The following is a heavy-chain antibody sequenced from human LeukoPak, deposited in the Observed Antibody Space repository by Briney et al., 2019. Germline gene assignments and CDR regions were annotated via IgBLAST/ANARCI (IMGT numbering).Heavy chain of an antibody. D-gene: IGHD1-26*01. CDR2: IAGSGDNT. CDR1: GFTFTNYA. J-gene: IGHJ4*02. CDR3: AKHAGAIVGTTTSFGC. V-gene: IGHV3-23*01. Sequence: SGGSLRLSCVASGFTFTNYAMTWVRQAPGKGLEWVSSIAGSGDNTYHADAVKGRFTISRDNSKNTLYLQVNGLRAEDTAIYYCAKHAGAIVGTTTSFGCWGQGTLVTVSS.